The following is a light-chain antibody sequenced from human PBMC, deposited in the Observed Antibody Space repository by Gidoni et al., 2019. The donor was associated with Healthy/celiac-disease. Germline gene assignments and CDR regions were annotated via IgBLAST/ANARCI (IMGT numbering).Light chain of an antibody. Sequence: IQMTQSPSSLSASVGDRVTITCRASQSISSYLNWYQQKPGKAPQLLIDAASSLQSGVPSRFSGSGSGTDFTLTSSSLQPEDFATYYCQQSYSTPLFGPGTKVDIK. J-gene: IGKJ3*01. CDR3: QQSYSTPL. CDR1: QSISSY. V-gene: IGKV1-39*01. CDR2: AAS.